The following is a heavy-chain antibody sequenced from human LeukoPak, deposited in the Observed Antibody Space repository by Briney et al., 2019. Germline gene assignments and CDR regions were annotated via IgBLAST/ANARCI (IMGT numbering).Heavy chain of an antibody. Sequence: GGSLRLSCAASGFTFSSYGMHWVRQAPGKGLEWVAVISYDGSNKYYADSAKGRFTISRDNSKNTLYLQMNSLRAEDTAVYYCAKEGRDYGNHFDYWGQGTLVTVSS. CDR2: ISYDGSNK. V-gene: IGHV3-30*18. CDR3: AKEGRDYGNHFDY. D-gene: IGHD4-17*01. CDR1: GFTFSSYG. J-gene: IGHJ4*02.